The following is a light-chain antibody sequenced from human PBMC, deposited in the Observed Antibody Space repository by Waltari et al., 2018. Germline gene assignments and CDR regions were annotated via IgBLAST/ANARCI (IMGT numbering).Light chain of an antibody. V-gene: IGKV1-16*01. Sequence: DIRMTQSPSSLSASVGDTVTITCQASQDIGNNLNWYQQKPGKAPKLLMYRASNLQSGIPSRFSGSGSGTDFTLTCSSLQPEDFATYYCQQGYSYPPNFGQGTKVEIK. CDR3: QQGYSYPPN. J-gene: IGKJ2*01. CDR1: QDIGNN. CDR2: RAS.